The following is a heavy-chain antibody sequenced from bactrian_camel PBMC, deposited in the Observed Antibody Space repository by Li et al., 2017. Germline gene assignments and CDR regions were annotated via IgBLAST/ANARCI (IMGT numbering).Heavy chain of an antibody. J-gene: IGHJ4*01. CDR3: ARAWYTMPLTNVL. CDR2: ISNSGVNT. Sequence: VQLVESGGGSVQPGETLRLSCTISEFPWSNYYMSWVRQAPGMGLEYVSSISNSGVNTYYSDSVKGRFTISRDDAKNTVFLQMNSLKTEDTGVYYCARAWYTMPLTNVLRGQGTQVTVS. CDR1: EFPWSNYY. D-gene: IGHD2*01. V-gene: IGHV3S40*01.